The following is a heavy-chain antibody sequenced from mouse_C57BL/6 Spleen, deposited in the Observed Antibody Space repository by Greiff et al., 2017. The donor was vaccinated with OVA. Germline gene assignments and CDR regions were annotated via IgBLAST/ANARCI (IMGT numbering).Heavy chain of an antibody. CDR1: GFTFSDYG. J-gene: IGHJ4*01. V-gene: IGHV5-17*01. CDR2: ISSGSSTI. Sequence: EVQLVESGGGLVKPGGSLKLSCAASGFTFSDYGMHWVRQAPEKGLEWVAYISSGSSTIYYADTVKGRFTISRANAKNTLFLQMTSLRSEDTAMYYCANQFPSIFAMDYWGQEASVTVSS. CDR3: ANQFPSIFAMDY. D-gene: IGHD2-12*01.